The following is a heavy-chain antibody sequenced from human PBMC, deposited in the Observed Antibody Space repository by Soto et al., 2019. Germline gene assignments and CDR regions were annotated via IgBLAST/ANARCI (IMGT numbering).Heavy chain of an antibody. CDR2: ISYDGSNE. Sequence: QVQLVESGGGVVQPGRSLRLSCAASGFTISSYGIHWVCQAPGKGLEWVAVISYDGSNEYYADSVKGRFSISRDNSKNTLNLTMNSLRAEDTAVYHCAKQTVLHTHAFDIWGQGTTVTVSS. CDR1: GFTISSYG. CDR3: AKQTVLHTHAFDI. D-gene: IGHD4-4*01. J-gene: IGHJ3*02. V-gene: IGHV3-30*18.